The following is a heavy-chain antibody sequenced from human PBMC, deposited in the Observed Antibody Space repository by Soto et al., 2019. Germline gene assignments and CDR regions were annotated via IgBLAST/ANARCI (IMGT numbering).Heavy chain of an antibody. CDR2: IYHSGST. V-gene: IGHV4-30-2*01. D-gene: IGHD3-3*01. CDR1: GGSISSGGYS. J-gene: IGHJ6*02. Sequence: PSETLSLTCAVSGGSISSGGYSWSWIRQPPGKGLEWIGYIYHSGSTYYNPSLKSRVTISVDRSKNQFSLKLSSVTAADTAVYYCARDLGGIYYGMDVWGQGTTVTVSS. CDR3: ARDLGGIYYGMDV.